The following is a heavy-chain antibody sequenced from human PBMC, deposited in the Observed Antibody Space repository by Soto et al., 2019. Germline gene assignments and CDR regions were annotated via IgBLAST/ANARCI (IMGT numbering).Heavy chain of an antibody. D-gene: IGHD6-13*01. CDR1: GYTLTELS. CDR2: FDPEDGET. V-gene: IGHV1-24*01. Sequence: ASVKASCKVSGYTLTELSMHWVRQAPGKGLEWMGGFDPEDGETIYAQKFQGRVTMTEDTSTDTAYMELSSLRSEDTAVYYCATDHGAAAGYYYYGMDVWGQGTTVTVSS. CDR3: ATDHGAAAGYYYYGMDV. J-gene: IGHJ6*02.